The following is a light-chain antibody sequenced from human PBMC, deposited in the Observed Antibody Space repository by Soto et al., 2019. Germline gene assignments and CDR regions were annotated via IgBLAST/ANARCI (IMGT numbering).Light chain of an antibody. V-gene: IGKV3-20*01. Sequence: PVERFPLSCRASQSVSSSSLAWYQQKRGQAPRLLIHDASSRATGIPDRFSGSGSGTDFTLTISRLEPEDFAVYYCQQYGGSPRTFGQGTKVDIK. CDR2: DAS. J-gene: IGKJ1*01. CDR1: QSVSSSS. CDR3: QQYGGSPRT.